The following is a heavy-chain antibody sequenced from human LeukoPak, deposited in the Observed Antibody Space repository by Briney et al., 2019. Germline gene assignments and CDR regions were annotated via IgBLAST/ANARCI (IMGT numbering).Heavy chain of an antibody. D-gene: IGHD3-16*01. Sequence: GGSLRLSCAASGFTVSSNYMNWVRQAPGKGLEWVSIIYSGGSTYYADSVKGRFTISRDNSKNTLYLQMNSLRVEGTAVYYCARTDYSHFDYWGQGTLVTVSS. CDR3: ARTDYSHFDY. CDR1: GFTVSSNY. CDR2: IYSGGST. V-gene: IGHV3-66*02. J-gene: IGHJ4*02.